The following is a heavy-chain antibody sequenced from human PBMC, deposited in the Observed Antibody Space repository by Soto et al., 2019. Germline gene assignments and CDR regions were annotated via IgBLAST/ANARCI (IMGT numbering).Heavy chain of an antibody. V-gene: IGHV3-30-3*01. CDR1: GFTFSSYA. CDR2: ISYDGSNK. D-gene: IGHD6-19*01. Sequence: GGSLRLSCAASGFTFSSYAMHWVRQAPGKGLEWVAVISYDGSNKYYADSVKGRFTIPRDNSKNTLYLQMNSLRAEDTAVYYCARDGGSIAVAEGFEYWGQGTLVTVS. J-gene: IGHJ4*02. CDR3: ARDGGSIAVAEGFEY.